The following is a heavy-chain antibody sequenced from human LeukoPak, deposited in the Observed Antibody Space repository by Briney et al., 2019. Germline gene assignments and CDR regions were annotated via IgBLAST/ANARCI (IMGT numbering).Heavy chain of an antibody. CDR1: GFTFSSYA. D-gene: IGHD3-22*01. CDR3: AKDKGVYYDSSGYPYYFDY. Sequence: GGSLRLSCAASGFTFSSYAMSWVRQAPGKGLDWVSVISGSGGSTYYADSVKGRFTISRDNSKNTLYLQMNSLRAEDTAVYYCAKDKGVYYDSSGYPYYFDYWGQGTLVTVSS. J-gene: IGHJ4*02. V-gene: IGHV3-23*01. CDR2: ISGSGGST.